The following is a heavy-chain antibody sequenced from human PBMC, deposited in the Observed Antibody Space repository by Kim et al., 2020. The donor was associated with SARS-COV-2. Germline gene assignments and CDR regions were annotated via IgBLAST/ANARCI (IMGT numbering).Heavy chain of an antibody. CDR1: GGSISSYY. CDR3: ARWPAMVRGVITHYYYYGMDV. V-gene: IGHV4-59*13. D-gene: IGHD3-10*01. J-gene: IGHJ6*02. CDR2: IYYSGST. Sequence: SETLSLTCTVSGGSISSYYWSWIRQPPGKGLEWIGYIYYSGSTNYNPSLKSRVTISVDTSKNQFSLKLSSVTAADTAVYYCARWPAMVRGVITHYYYYGMDVWGQGTTVTVSS.